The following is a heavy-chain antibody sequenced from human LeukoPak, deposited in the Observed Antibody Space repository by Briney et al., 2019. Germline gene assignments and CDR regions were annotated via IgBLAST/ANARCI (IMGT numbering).Heavy chain of an antibody. Sequence: SETLSLTCTVSGGSISSYYWSWIRQPPGKGLEWIGYIYYSGSTNYNPSLKSRVTISVDTSKNQFSLKLSSVTAADTAVYYCATTIIAAAGTRGGYYFDYWGQGTLVTLCS. CDR1: GGSISSYY. J-gene: IGHJ4*02. D-gene: IGHD6-13*01. V-gene: IGHV4-59*08. CDR3: ATTIIAAAGTRGGYYFDY. CDR2: IYYSGST.